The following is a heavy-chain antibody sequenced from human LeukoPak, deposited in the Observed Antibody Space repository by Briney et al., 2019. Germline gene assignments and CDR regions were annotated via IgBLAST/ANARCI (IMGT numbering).Heavy chain of an antibody. CDR1: GGTFSSYT. Sequence: SVKVSCKASGGTFSSYTISWVRQAPGQGLEWMGRIIPILGIANYAQKFQGRVTITADKSTSTAYMELSSLRSEDTAVYYCARDRGYCSGGSRYSSGNYYYYMDVWGKGTTVTVSS. D-gene: IGHD2-15*01. V-gene: IGHV1-69*04. CDR2: IIPILGIA. CDR3: ARDRGYCSGGSRYSSGNYYYYMDV. J-gene: IGHJ6*03.